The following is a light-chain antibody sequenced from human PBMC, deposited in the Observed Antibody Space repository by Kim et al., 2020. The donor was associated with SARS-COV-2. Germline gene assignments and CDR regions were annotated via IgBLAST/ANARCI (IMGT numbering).Light chain of an antibody. CDR2: SAS. J-gene: IGKJ2*01. CDR1: QSIGSG. V-gene: IGKV6-21*02. CDR3: QQSNSFPYT. Sequence: EIVLTQSPEFQSVTPKEKVTITCRASQSIGSGLHWYQQKPDQSPKLLIKSASQSISGVPSRFSGSGFGTDFTLTIDSPESEDAATYYCQQSNSFPYTFGQGTKLEIK.